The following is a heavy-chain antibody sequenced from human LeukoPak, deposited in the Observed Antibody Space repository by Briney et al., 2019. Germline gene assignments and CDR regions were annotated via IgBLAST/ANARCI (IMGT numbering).Heavy chain of an antibody. CDR2: INPNSGGT. D-gene: IGHD5-24*01. Sequence: ASVKDSCKASGYTFTGYYMHWVRQAPGQALDWMGRINPNSGGTNYAQKFQGRVTMTRDKSINTAYMELSWLRSDDTAVYYCARIDGYNAPLDYWGQGTLVTVSS. J-gene: IGHJ4*02. CDR3: ARIDGYNAPLDY. CDR1: GYTFTGYY. V-gene: IGHV1-2*06.